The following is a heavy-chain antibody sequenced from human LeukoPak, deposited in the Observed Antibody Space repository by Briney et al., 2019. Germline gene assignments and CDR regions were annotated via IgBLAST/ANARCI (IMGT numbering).Heavy chain of an antibody. CDR2: ISSCSSTI. CDR1: GFAFSNYA. J-gene: IGHJ4*02. D-gene: IGHD4-17*01. V-gene: IGHV3-48*02. Sequence: GGSLRLSCAASGFAFSNYAMNWVRQAPGKGLEWVSYISSCSSTIYYADSLKGRFTISRDDAKNSLYLQMNSLRDEDTAVYYCARELDYGDIWDFDYWGQGTLVTVSS. CDR3: ARELDYGDIWDFDY.